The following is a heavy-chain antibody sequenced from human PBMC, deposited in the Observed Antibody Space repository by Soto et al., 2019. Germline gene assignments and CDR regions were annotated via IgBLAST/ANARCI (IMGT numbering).Heavy chain of an antibody. V-gene: IGHV1-58*02. D-gene: IGHD1-26*01. CDR2: IVVVSGST. Sequence: GASVKVSCKASGFDFGSFGIQFLRQTRGRGLEWIGWIVVVSGSTNYARQFQGRVAISRDMSSSTAYLDLYDLKSDDTAVYFCSADHPHMAMGWPVWGQGTTVTVS. CDR1: GFDFGSFG. CDR3: SADHPHMAMGWPV. J-gene: IGHJ6*02.